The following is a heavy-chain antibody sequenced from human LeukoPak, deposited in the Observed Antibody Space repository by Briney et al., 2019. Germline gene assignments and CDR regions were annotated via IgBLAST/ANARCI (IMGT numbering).Heavy chain of an antibody. Sequence: ASVKVSCKASGYYMHWVRQAPGQGLEWMGWIKPHNGGTNYAQKFQDRVTMTRDTSLSTAYMELSRLRSDDTAVYYCARRLYGDFGDYWGQGTLVTVSS. CDR3: ARRLYGDFGDY. CDR2: IKPHNGGT. V-gene: IGHV1-2*02. J-gene: IGHJ4*02. CDR1: GYY. D-gene: IGHD4-17*01.